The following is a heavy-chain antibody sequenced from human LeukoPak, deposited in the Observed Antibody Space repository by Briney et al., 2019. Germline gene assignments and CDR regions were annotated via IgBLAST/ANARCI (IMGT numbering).Heavy chain of an antibody. CDR1: GGSFSGYY. V-gene: IGHV4-34*01. D-gene: IGHD2-15*01. Sequence: SETLSLTCAVYGGSFSGYYWSWIRQPPGKGLEWIGEINHSGSTNYNPSLKSRVTMSVDTSKNQFSLKLSSVTAADTAVYYCARSQYCSGGSCYKVIWYFALWGRGTLVTVSS. CDR3: ARSQYCSGGSCYKVIWYFAL. CDR2: INHSGST. J-gene: IGHJ2*01.